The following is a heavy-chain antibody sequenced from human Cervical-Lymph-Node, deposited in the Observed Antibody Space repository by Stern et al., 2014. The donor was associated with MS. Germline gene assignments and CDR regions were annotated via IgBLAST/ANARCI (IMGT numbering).Heavy chain of an antibody. D-gene: IGHD3-22*01. V-gene: IGHV3-7*01. J-gene: IGHJ3*02. CDR2: IKGDGSER. Sequence: EDQLVESGGGLVQPGESLRLSWAASGFSFNIYGMTWVRQAPGKGLEWVANIKGDGSERCFGDSVKGRFSISRDNAKNSLHLQMNSLRADDTAVYYCARCLNHDNSGFCDAFDIWGQGTMVTVSS. CDR3: ARCLNHDNSGFCDAFDI. CDR1: GFSFNIYG.